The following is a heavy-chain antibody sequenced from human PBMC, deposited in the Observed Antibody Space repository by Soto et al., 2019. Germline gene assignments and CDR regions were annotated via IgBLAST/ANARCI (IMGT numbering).Heavy chain of an antibody. CDR2: ISAYNGNT. Sequence: VRQAPGQGLEWMGWISAYNGNTNYAQKLQGTVTMTTDTSTSTAYMELRSLRSDDTAVYYCGDHRDLHSFPTRRSYDL. CDR3: GDHRDLHSFPTRRSYDL. V-gene: IGHV1-18*01. D-gene: IGHD1-1*01. J-gene: IGHJ2*01.